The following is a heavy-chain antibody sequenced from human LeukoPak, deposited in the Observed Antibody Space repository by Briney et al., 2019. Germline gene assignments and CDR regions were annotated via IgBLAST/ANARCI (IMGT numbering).Heavy chain of an antibody. CDR3: ARYDSRGSASTKFDY. Sequence: ASVKVSCKASGYTYSDYGISWVRQAPGQGLEWMGWISTYNGNTIYAEKLQGRVTMTTDTSTSTAYMELRSLRSDNTAVYYCARYDSRGSASTKFDYWGPGILVTISS. V-gene: IGHV1-18*01. CDR2: ISTYNGNT. J-gene: IGHJ4*02. CDR1: GYTYSDYG. D-gene: IGHD3-16*01.